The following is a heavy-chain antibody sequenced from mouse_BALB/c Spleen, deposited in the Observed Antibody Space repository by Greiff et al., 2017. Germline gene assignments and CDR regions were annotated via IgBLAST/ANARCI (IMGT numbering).Heavy chain of an antibody. D-gene: IGHD1-1*01. CDR3: TRGEGSFYFDY. CDR2: IDPSDSYT. V-gene: IGHV1S127*01. Sequence: QVQLQQPGAELVKPGASVKMSCKASGYTFTSYWMHWVKQRPGQGLEWIGVIDPSDSYTSYNQKFKGKATLTVDTSSSTAYMQLSSLTSEDSAVYYCTRGEGSFYFDYWGQGTTLTVSS. CDR1: GYTFTSYW. J-gene: IGHJ2*01.